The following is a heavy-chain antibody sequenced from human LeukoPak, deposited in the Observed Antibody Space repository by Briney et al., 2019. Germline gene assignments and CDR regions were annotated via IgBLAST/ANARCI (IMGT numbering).Heavy chain of an antibody. CDR3: ARWGIPAVKFIDS. D-gene: IGHD2-2*01. J-gene: IGHJ5*01. CDR2: INADGSST. Sequence: GGSLRLSCAASGFTFSCYWMHWVRQAPGKWLVWVSHINADGSSTIYADFVKGRFTISRDNAENTLYLQMNSLRAEDTAVYYCARWGIPAVKFIDSWGQGALVTVSS. V-gene: IGHV3-74*01. CDR1: GFTFSCYW.